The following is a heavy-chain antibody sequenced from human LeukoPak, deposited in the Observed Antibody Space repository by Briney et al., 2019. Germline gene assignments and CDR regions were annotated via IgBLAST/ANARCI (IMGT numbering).Heavy chain of an antibody. CDR3: ATGFKAVYSSGSSNEVSGY. CDR2: IYYSGST. J-gene: IGHJ4*02. V-gene: IGHV4-59*01. D-gene: IGHD6-19*01. Sequence: SETLSLTCTVSGGSISSYYWSWIRQPPGKGLEWIGYIYYSGSTNYNPSLKSRVTISVDTSKNQFSLKLSSVTAADTAVYYCATGFKAVYSSGSSNEVSGYWGQGTLVTVSS. CDR1: GGSISSYY.